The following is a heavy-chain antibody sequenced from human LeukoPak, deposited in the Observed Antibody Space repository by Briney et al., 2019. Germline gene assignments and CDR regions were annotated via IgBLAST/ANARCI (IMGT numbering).Heavy chain of an antibody. J-gene: IGHJ5*02. CDR1: GFTFDDYA. D-gene: IGHD5-12*01. V-gene: IGHV3-9*01. CDR2: ISWNSGSI. Sequence: GRSLRLSCAASGFTFDDYAMHWVRQAPGKGLERVSGISWNSGSIGYADSVKGRFTISRDNAKNSLYLQMNSLRAEDTALYYCAKAASSGYDFTTNWFDPWGQGTLVTVSS. CDR3: AKAASSGYDFTTNWFDP.